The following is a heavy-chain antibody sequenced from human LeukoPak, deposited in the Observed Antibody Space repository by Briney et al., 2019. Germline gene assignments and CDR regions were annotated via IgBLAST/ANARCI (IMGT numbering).Heavy chain of an antibody. CDR2: INHSGST. V-gene: IGHV4-34*01. CDR3: ARFSTVVIKYFDY. J-gene: IGHJ4*02. D-gene: IGHD4-23*01. CDR1: GGSFSGYY. Sequence: PSETLSLTCAVYGGSFSGYYWSWIRQPPGKGLEWIGEINHSGSTNYNPSLKSRVTISVDTSKNQFSLKLSSVTAADTAVYYCARFSTVVIKYFDYWGQGTLVTVSS.